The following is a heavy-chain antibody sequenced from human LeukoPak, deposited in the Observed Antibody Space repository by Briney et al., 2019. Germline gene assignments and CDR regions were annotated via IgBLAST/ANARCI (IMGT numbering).Heavy chain of an antibody. Sequence: SETLSLTCTVSGGSISSYYWSWIRQPPGKGLEWIGYIYYSGSTNYNPSLKSRVTISVDTSKNQFSLKLSSVTAADTAVYYYARAGYCSGGSCYYTPYLNFDYWGQGTLVTVSS. CDR2: IYYSGST. V-gene: IGHV4-59*01. CDR3: ARAGYCSGGSCYYTPYLNFDY. J-gene: IGHJ4*02. D-gene: IGHD2-15*01. CDR1: GGSISSYY.